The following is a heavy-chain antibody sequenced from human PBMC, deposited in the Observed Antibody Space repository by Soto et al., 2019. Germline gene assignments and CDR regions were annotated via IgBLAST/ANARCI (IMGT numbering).Heavy chain of an antibody. Sequence: TSETLSLTCAVYGGSFSGYYWSWIRQPPGKGLEWIGEINHSGTTNYNPSLKSRVSISVDTSKNQFSLKLSSLRSEDTAVYYCARGLYGDHVDMLDPWGQGTLVTVSS. V-gene: IGHV4-34*01. D-gene: IGHD4-17*01. CDR3: ARGLYGDHVDMLDP. CDR2: INHSGTT. J-gene: IGHJ5*02. CDR1: GGSFSGYY.